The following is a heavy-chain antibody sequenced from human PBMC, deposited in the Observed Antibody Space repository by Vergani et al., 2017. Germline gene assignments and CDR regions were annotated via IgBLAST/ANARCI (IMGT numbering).Heavy chain of an antibody. Sequence: EVQLVESGGGLVQPGRSLRLSCAASGFTFDDYAMHWVRQAPGKGLEWVSGISWNSGSIGYADSVKGRFTISRDNAKNSLYLQMNSLRAEDMALYYCAKDLGGYCSSTSCPSGAFDIWSQGTMVTVSS. D-gene: IGHD2-2*01. CDR2: ISWNSGSI. J-gene: IGHJ3*02. CDR3: AKDLGGYCSSTSCPSGAFDI. CDR1: GFTFDDYA. V-gene: IGHV3-9*03.